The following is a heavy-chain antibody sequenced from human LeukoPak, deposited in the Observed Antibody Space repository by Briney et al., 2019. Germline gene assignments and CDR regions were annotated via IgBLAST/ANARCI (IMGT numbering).Heavy chain of an antibody. J-gene: IGHJ4*02. CDR1: GFTFSGSA. CDR2: IRSKANSYAT. V-gene: IGHV3-73*01. Sequence: GGSLRLSCAASGFTFSGSAMHWVRQASGKGLEWVGRIRSKANSYATAYAASVKGRFTISRDDSKNTAYLQMNSLKTEDTAVYYCATDLGDYGDYVRCWGQGALVTVSS. CDR3: ATDLGDYGDYVRC. D-gene: IGHD4-17*01.